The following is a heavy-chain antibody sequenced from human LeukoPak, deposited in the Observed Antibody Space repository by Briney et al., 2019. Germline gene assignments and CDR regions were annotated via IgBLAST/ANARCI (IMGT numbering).Heavy chain of an antibody. J-gene: IGHJ3*02. D-gene: IGHD1-26*01. V-gene: IGHV4-39*07. CDR3: ARGSSDGGSYPPGAFDI. CDR1: GGSISSSSYY. CDR2: IYYSGST. Sequence: SETLSLTCTVSGGSISSSSYYWGWIRQPPGKGLEWIGSIYYSGSTYYNPSLRSRVTISVDTSKNQFSLKLSSVTAADTAVYYCARGSSDGGSYPPGAFDIWGQGTMVTVSS.